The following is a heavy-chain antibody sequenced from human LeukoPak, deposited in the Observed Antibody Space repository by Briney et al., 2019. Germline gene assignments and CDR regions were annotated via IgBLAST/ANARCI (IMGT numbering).Heavy chain of an antibody. D-gene: IGHD3-22*01. J-gene: IGHJ3*02. V-gene: IGHV1-2*02. Sequence: ASVKVSCKASGYTFTGYYMHWVRQAPGQGLEWMGWINPNSGGTNYAQKFQGRVTMTRDTSISTAYMELSRLRSDDTAVYYCAVLYDSSGYFLGAVDIWGQGKMVTVSS. CDR3: AVLYDSSGYFLGAVDI. CDR1: GYTFTGYY. CDR2: INPNSGGT.